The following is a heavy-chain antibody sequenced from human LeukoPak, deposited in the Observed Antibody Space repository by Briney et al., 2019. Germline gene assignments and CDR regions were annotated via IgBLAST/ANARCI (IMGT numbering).Heavy chain of an antibody. V-gene: IGHV1-8*01. D-gene: IGHD5-12*01. Sequence: ASVKVSCKASGYTFNNYDINWVRQAAGHGLEWMGWMNPYSGNIGYAQNFQGRVTMTRDTSMTTAYMELSSLRSEDTAVYYCVRRLDTIEFDPWGQGTLVTVSS. CDR2: MNPYSGNI. CDR3: VRRLDTIEFDP. CDR1: GYTFNNYD. J-gene: IGHJ5*02.